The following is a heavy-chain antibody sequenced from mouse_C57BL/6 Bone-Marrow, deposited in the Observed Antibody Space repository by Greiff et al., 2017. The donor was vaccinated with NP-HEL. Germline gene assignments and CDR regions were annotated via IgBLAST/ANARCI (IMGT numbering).Heavy chain of an antibody. CDR1: GYSITSDY. J-gene: IGHJ4*01. CDR2: ISYSGST. V-gene: IGHV3-8*01. Sequence: EVMLVESGPGLAKPSQTLSLTCSVTGYSITSDYWNWIRKFPGNKLEYMGYISYSGSTYYNPSRKSRISITRDTSKNQYYLQLNSVTTEDTATYYCARSPLWLRRNYYAMDYWGQGTSVTVSS. CDR3: ARSPLWLRRNYYAMDY. D-gene: IGHD2-2*01.